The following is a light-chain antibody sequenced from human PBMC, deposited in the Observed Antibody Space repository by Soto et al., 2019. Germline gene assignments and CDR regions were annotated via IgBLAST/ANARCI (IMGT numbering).Light chain of an antibody. CDR1: QSVSSSY. CDR2: GAS. V-gene: IGKV3-20*01. Sequence: EIVLTQSPGTLSLSPGERATLSCRASQSVSSSYLAWYQQKPGQSPRLLIYGASSRSTGIPDRFSGSGSGTAVTLPISRLEPEDVAVYYCEQYGSQPNTFGQGTKLEIK. CDR3: EQYGSQPNT. J-gene: IGKJ2*01.